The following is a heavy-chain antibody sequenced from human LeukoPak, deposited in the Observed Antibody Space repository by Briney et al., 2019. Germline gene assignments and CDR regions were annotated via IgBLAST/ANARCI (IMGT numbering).Heavy chain of an antibody. Sequence: PGRSLRLSCAASGFTFSSYGIHWVRQAPGKGLEWVAVISNDGSNKFCADSVKGRFTISRDNSKNTLYLQMNSLRAEDTAVYYCAKPPRYYYDSSGYYYSDYWGQGTLVTVSS. D-gene: IGHD3-22*01. V-gene: IGHV3-30*18. CDR1: GFTFSSYG. J-gene: IGHJ4*02. CDR3: AKPPRYYYDSSGYYYSDY. CDR2: ISNDGSNK.